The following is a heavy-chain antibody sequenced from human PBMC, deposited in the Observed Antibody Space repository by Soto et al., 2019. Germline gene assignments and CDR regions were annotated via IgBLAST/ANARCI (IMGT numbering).Heavy chain of an antibody. J-gene: IGHJ3*02. V-gene: IGHV1-2*02. Sequence: QVQLVQSGAEVKKPGASVKFSCKASVYTFTGNYMHWVRQAPGQGLEWMGWINPNSGGTNYAQKFQGRVTVTRDTSISTAYMELSRLRSDDTAAYYCARDGDSSAPFDIWGQGTMVTVSS. CDR2: INPNSGGT. CDR1: VYTFTGNY. D-gene: IGHD6-25*01. CDR3: ARDGDSSAPFDI.